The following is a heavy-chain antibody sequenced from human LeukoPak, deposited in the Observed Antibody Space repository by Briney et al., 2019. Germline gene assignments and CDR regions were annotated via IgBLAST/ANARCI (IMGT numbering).Heavy chain of an antibody. CDR3: ARHVGYYDSSALDY. D-gene: IGHD3-22*01. J-gene: IGHJ4*02. V-gene: IGHV3-11*01. Sequence: GGSLRLSCAASGFTFSDYYMSWIRQAPGKGLEWVSYISSSGSSIYYADSVKGRFTISRDNAKNSLYLQMNSLRAEDTAVYYCARHVGYYDSSALDYWGQGTLVTVSS. CDR1: GFTFSDYY. CDR2: ISSSGSSI.